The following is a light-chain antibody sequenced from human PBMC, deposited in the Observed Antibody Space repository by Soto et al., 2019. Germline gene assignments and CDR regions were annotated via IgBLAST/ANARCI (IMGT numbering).Light chain of an antibody. CDR3: QQAYSLPVS. CDR2: AAS. Sequence: DIQLTQSPSSVSASVGDRVTLTCRASQGVSNWLAWYQQKPGKAPMLLISAASTLQSGVPSRFSGSFSGTDFTLTITSLQAEDLATYFCQQAYSLPVSFGQGTKLEIK. V-gene: IGKV1-12*01. J-gene: IGKJ2*03. CDR1: QGVSNW.